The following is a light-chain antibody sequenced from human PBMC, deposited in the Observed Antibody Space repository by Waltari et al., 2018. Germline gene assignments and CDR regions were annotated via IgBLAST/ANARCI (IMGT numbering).Light chain of an antibody. CDR1: QSISNW. CDR3: QQYNSNSKT. CDR2: KAS. V-gene: IGKV1-5*03. Sequence: DVQMTQSPSTLSASVGDRVTIPCRASQSISNWLAWYQQKAGKAPKLLIYKASNLESGVPSRFSGSGSGREFTLTISSLQPEDFATYYCQQYNSNSKTFGQGTKVEIE. J-gene: IGKJ1*01.